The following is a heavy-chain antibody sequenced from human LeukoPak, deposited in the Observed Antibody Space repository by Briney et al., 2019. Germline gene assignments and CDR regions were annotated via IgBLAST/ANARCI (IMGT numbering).Heavy chain of an antibody. Sequence: ASVKVSCKASGYRFSNYFIHWVRQAPGQGLEWLGRINPNGGGTHYAQKFQGRVTVSCDTSTTTAYMDLSGLRSDDTAVYYCMICNYGYCAGGSCYAGFDLWGQGTMVIVS. V-gene: IGHV1-2*06. J-gene: IGHJ3*01. CDR2: INPNGGGT. D-gene: IGHD2-15*01. CDR1: GYRFSNYF. CDR3: MICNYGYCAGGSCYAGFDL.